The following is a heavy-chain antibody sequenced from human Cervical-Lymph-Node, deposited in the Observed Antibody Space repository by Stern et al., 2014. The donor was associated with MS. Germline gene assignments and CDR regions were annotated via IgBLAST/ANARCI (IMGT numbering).Heavy chain of an antibody. CDR2: INPSGGST. CDR3: ASGTLSPHYYYGMDV. D-gene: IGHD1-1*01. V-gene: IGHV1-46*03. J-gene: IGHJ6*02. CDR1: GYTFTSYY. Sequence: QVQLVQSGAEVKKPGASVKVSCKASGYTFTSYYMHWVRQAPGQGLEWMGIINPSGGSTGYAQKFQGRVTLTRDTSTTTVYMDLSSLRSEDTAVYYCASGTLSPHYYYGMDVWGQGTTVTVSS.